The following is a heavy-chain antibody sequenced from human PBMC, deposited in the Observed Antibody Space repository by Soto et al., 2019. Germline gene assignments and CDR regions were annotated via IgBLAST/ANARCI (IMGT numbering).Heavy chain of an antibody. V-gene: IGHV3-66*01. CDR3: ARDPPHYYDTV. CDR1: GFTVSSNY. J-gene: IGHJ4*02. D-gene: IGHD3-22*01. Sequence: GGSLRLSCAASGFTVSSNYMSWVRQAPGKGLEWVSVTYSGGSTYYADSVKGRFTISRDNSKNTLYLQMNSLRAEDTAVYYCARDPPHYYDTVWGQGTLVTVSS. CDR2: TYSGGST.